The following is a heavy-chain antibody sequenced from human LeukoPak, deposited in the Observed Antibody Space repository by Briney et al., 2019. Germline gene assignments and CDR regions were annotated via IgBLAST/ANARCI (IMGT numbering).Heavy chain of an antibody. V-gene: IGHV3-30*02. J-gene: IGHJ4*02. CDR2: IRYDGSNK. Sequence: PGGSLRLSCAASGFTFSSYGMHWVRQAPGKGLEWVAFIRYDGSNKYYADSVKGRFTISRDNSKNTLYLQMNSLRAEDTAVYYCAKAEPYYDFWSGYPLDYWGQGTLVTVSS. D-gene: IGHD3-3*01. CDR1: GFTFSSYG. CDR3: AKAEPYYDFWSGYPLDY.